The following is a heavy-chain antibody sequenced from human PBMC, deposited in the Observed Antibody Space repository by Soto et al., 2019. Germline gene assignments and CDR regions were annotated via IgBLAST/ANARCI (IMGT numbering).Heavy chain of an antibody. D-gene: IGHD3-22*01. CDR1: GFTFSSYS. V-gene: IGHV3-48*02. Sequence: GGSLRLSCAASGFTFSSYSMNWVRQAPGKGLEWVSYISVSSGTVYYADSVKGRFTISRDNAKNSLYLQMNSLRDEDTAVYYCARAGYYYDSSGYYPLDWGQGTLVTVSS. CDR2: ISVSSGTV. CDR3: ARAGYYYDSSGYYPLD. J-gene: IGHJ4*02.